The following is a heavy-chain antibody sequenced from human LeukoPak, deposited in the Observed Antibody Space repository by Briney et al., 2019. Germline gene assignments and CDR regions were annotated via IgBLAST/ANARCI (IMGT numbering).Heavy chain of an antibody. CDR1: GFTFSSYA. CDR3: AKRGVVIRVILVGFHKEAYYFDS. V-gene: IGHV3-23*01. D-gene: IGHD3-22*01. J-gene: IGHJ4*02. Sequence: GGSLRLSCVASGFTFSSYAMSWVRQAPARGLEWVAGISGSGGSTNYAASVKGRFTISRDNPKNTLYLQMNSLRAEDTAVYFCAKRGVVIRVILVGFHKEAYYFDSWGQGALVTVSS. CDR2: ISGSGGST.